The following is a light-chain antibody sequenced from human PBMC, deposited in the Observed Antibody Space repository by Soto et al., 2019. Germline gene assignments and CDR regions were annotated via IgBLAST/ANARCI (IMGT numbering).Light chain of an antibody. CDR1: ENINNY. Sequence: EIVLTQSPATVTVSPGERVTLSCRASENINNYLAWYQQRPGQAPRLLIYEASSRATGVPARFIGSGSGTDFTLTISSLEPEDFATYYCQHYNSYSEAFGQGTKVELK. J-gene: IGKJ1*01. CDR2: EAS. V-gene: IGKV3-11*01. CDR3: QHYNSYSEA.